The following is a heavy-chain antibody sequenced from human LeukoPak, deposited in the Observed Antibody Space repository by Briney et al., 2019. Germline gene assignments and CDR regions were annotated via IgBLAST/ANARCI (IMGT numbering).Heavy chain of an antibody. V-gene: IGHV3-33*01. D-gene: IGHD3-22*01. CDR2: TWYDGSNK. J-gene: IGHJ3*02. Sequence: GRSLRLSCAASGFTFSSYGMRWVRQAPGKGLEWVAVTWYDGSNKYYVDSVQGRFTISRDNSKNTLYLQMSSLRAEDTAVYYCARGDYYDSSGYYFPDAFDIWGQGTMVTVSS. CDR1: GFTFSSYG. CDR3: ARGDYYDSSGYYFPDAFDI.